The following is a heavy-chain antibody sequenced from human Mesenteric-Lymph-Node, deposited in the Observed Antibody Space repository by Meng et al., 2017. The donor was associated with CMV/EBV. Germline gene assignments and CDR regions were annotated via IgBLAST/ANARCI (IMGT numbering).Heavy chain of an antibody. J-gene: IGHJ4*02. CDR2: IWYDGTNK. D-gene: IGHD6-6*01. CDR1: GFTFSSFA. Sequence: GESLKISCEASGFTFSSFAMHWVRQAPGKGLEWVALIWYDGTNKYYADSVKGRFIISRDNSKNTLYLQMNSLRAEDTAVYYCAEGRSTIAARPIDYWGQGTLVTVSS. V-gene: IGHV3-33*06. CDR3: AEGRSTIAARPIDY.